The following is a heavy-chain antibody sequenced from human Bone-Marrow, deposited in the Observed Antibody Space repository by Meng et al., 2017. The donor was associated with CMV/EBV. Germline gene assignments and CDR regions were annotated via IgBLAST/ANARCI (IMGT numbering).Heavy chain of an antibody. J-gene: IGHJ4*02. V-gene: IGHV3-30-3*01. D-gene: IGHD2-2*01. CDR1: GFTFSSYA. CDR2: ISYDGSNK. Sequence: GESLKISCAASGFTFSSYAMHWVRQAPGKGLEWVAVISYDGSNKYYADSVKGRFTISRDNAKNSLYLQMNSLRAEDTAVYYCARDTPYCSSTSCYTFDYWGQGTLVTVSS. CDR3: ARDTPYCSSTSCYTFDY.